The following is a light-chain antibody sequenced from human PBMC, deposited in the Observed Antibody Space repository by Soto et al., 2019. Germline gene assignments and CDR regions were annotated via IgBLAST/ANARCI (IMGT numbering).Light chain of an antibody. CDR2: AAS. CDR3: QKYNSAPWT. CDR1: QGISNY. Sequence: DIQMTQSHSTLSGSVGDRVTITCRASQGISNYLAWYQQKPGKVPKLLIYAASTLQSGVPSRFSGSGSGTDFTLTISSLQPEDVATYYCQKYNSAPWTFGQGTKVDIK. J-gene: IGKJ1*01. V-gene: IGKV1-27*01.